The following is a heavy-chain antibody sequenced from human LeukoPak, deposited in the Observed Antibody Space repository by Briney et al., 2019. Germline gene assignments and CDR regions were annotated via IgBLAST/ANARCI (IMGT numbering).Heavy chain of an antibody. J-gene: IGHJ4*02. CDR2: ISGNGGST. CDR1: GFTFSSYT. D-gene: IGHD6-19*01. CDR3: AKDLDSSGWPVDY. Sequence: GGSLRLSCAASGFTFSSYTMHWVRQAPGKGLQYVSAISGNGGSTYYANSVKGRFTISRDNSKNTVYLQMGSLRAEDMAVYYCAKDLDSSGWPVDYWGQGALVTVSS. V-gene: IGHV3-64*01.